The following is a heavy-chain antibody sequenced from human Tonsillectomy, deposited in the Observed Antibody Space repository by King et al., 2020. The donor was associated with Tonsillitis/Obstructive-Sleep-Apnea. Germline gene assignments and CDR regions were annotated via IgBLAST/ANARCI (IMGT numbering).Heavy chain of an antibody. D-gene: IGHD4-17*01. V-gene: IGHV4-39*01. J-gene: IGHJ4*02. Sequence: QLQESGPGLVKPSETLSLTCTVSGGSSTSDLQYWGWVRQPPGKGLEWIGSIYYSGTTYYNASLKSRLTISVDTSKKQFSLNLSSVTAAETAVYFCARHSKPTGREHSFDFWGQGTLVTVSS. CDR1: GGSSTSDLQY. CDR3: ARHSKPTGREHSFDF. CDR2: IYYSGTT.